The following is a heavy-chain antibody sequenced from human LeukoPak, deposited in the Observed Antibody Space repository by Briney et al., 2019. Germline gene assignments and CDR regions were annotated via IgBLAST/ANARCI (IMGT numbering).Heavy chain of an antibody. J-gene: IGHJ6*02. D-gene: IGHD6-13*01. CDR2: ISGSGGST. V-gene: IGHV3-23*01. Sequence: PGGSLRLSCAASGFTFSSYAMSWVRQAPGKGLEWVSAISGSGGSTYYADSVKGRFTISRDNSKNTLYLQMNSLRAEDTAVYYCARDQTSAPYSSSWYPLYGMDVWGQGTTVTVSS. CDR1: GFTFSSYA. CDR3: ARDQTSAPYSSSWYPLYGMDV.